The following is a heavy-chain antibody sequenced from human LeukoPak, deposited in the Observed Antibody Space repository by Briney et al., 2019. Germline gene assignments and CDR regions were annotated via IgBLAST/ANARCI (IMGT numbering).Heavy chain of an antibody. CDR3: ARDVWFGAGRTFDY. D-gene: IGHD3-10*01. Sequence: TASETLSLTCAVYGGSFSGYYWSWIRQPPGKGLEWIGEINHSGSANYNPSLKSRVTISVDTSKNQFSLKLSSVTAADTAVYYCARDVWFGAGRTFDYWGQGTLVTVSS. V-gene: IGHV4-34*01. CDR2: INHSGSA. J-gene: IGHJ4*02. CDR1: GGSFSGYY.